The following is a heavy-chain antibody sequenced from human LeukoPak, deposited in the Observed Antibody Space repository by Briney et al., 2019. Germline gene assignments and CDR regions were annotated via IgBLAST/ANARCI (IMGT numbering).Heavy chain of an antibody. D-gene: IGHD6-19*01. J-gene: IGHJ4*02. V-gene: IGHV3-9*01. CDR2: ISWNSGSI. CDR3: AKDCNGYSSGCDDY. Sequence: PGGSLRLSCAASGFTFDDYAMHWVRQAPGKGLEWVSGISWNSGSIGYADSVKGRFTISRDNAKNSLYLQMNSLRAEDTALYYCAKDCNGYSSGCDDYWGQGTLVTVSS. CDR1: GFTFDDYA.